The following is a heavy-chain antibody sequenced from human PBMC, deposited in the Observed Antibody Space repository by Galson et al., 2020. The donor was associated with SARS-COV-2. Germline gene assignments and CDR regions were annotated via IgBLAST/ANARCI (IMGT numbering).Heavy chain of an antibody. CDR2: ISGYSGST. CDR1: GYPFTSYA. V-gene: IGHV1-18*01. Sequence: ASVKVSCKASGYPFTSYAITWVRQAPGQGLEWMGWISGYSGSTNYAQNLQGRVTMTRDTSTNTAYLELRSLRSDDTAVYYCTRGDYTNLFVWGQGTLVTVSS. D-gene: IGHD4-4*01. CDR3: TRGDYTNLFV. J-gene: IGHJ4*02.